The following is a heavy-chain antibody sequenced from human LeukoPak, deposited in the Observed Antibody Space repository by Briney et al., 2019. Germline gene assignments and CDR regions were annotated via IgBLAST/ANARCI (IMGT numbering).Heavy chain of an antibody. J-gene: IGHJ5*02. Sequence: ASVKVSCKASGYTFTSYGISWVRQAPGQGLEWMGWISAYNVNTNYAQKLQGRVTMTTDTSTSTAYMELRSLRSDDTAVYYCARGCSGGSCYENWFDPWGQGNLVTVSS. CDR3: ARGCSGGSCYENWFDP. CDR1: GYTFTSYG. V-gene: IGHV1-18*04. D-gene: IGHD2-15*01. CDR2: ISAYNVNT.